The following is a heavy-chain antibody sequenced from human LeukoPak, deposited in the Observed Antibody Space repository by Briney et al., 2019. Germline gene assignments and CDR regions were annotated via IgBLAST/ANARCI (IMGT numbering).Heavy chain of an antibody. Sequence: SGGSLRLSCAASGFTFSSYAMSWVRQAPGKGLEWVSAISGSGGSTYYADSVKGRFAISRDNSKNTLYLQMKSLRAEDTAVYYCAKDMSYYDSSGYYYLDAFDIWGQGTMVTVSS. CDR2: ISGSGGST. V-gene: IGHV3-23*01. J-gene: IGHJ3*02. CDR3: AKDMSYYDSSGYYYLDAFDI. CDR1: GFTFSSYA. D-gene: IGHD3-22*01.